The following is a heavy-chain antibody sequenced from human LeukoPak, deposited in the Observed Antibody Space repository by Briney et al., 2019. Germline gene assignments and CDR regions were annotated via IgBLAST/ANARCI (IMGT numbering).Heavy chain of an antibody. D-gene: IGHD7-27*01. CDR3: ARGPPNWGFDY. Sequence: ASVKVSCKASGYTFTSYDINWVRQATGQGFEWMGWMSSNSDNTGYAQKFQGRVTMTRSTSVSTAYMELSSLRSEDTAVYYCARGPPNWGFDYWGQGTLVTVSS. CDR1: GYTFTSYD. V-gene: IGHV1-8*01. CDR2: MSSNSDNT. J-gene: IGHJ4*02.